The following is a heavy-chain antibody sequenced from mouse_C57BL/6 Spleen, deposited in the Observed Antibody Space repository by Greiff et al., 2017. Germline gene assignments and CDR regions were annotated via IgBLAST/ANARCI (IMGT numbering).Heavy chain of an antibody. V-gene: IGHV5-12*01. J-gene: IGHJ1*03. CDR3: ARITTVVASYWYFDV. CDR1: GFTFSDYY. Sequence: EVQVVESGGGLVQPGGSLKLSCAASGFTFSDYYMYWVRQTPEKRLEWVAYISNGGGSTYYPDTVKGRFTISRDNAKNTLYLQMSRLKSEDTAMYYCARITTVVASYWYFDVWGTGTTVTVSS. D-gene: IGHD1-1*01. CDR2: ISNGGGST.